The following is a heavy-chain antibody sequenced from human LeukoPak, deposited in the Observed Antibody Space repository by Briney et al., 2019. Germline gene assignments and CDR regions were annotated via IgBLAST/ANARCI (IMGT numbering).Heavy chain of an antibody. V-gene: IGHV3-7*01. D-gene: IGHD4-11*01. CDR1: GFTFSSYW. CDR2: IKQDGSGK. CDR3: ARVSYSNYGAFDY. Sequence: GGSLRLSCAASGFTFSSYWMSWVRQAPGKGLEWVANIKQDGSGKYYVDSVKGRFTISRDNAKNSLYLQMNSLRAEDTAVYYCARVSYSNYGAFDYWGQGTLVTVSS. J-gene: IGHJ4*02.